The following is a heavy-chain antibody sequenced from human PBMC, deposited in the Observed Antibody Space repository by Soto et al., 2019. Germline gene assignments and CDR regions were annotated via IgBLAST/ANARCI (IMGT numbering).Heavy chain of an antibody. CDR1: GFSFSDYA. CDR2: IKNRANNYAT. Sequence: EEQVVESGGGLVQPGGSLKLSCAGSGFSFSDYAIHWVRQASGKGLEWVGRIKNRANNYATASAASLKGRVTVASDDTKQRAYLKMKSLETDNRTVYYSTRRSEVADYNDGMKVGGKGTTVTAPS. V-gene: IGHV3-73*01. D-gene: IGHD2-15*01. J-gene: IGHJ6*04. CDR3: TRRSEVADYNDGMKV.